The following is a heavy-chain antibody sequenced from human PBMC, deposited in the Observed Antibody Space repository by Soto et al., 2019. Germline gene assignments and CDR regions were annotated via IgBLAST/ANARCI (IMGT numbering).Heavy chain of an antibody. J-gene: IGHJ4*02. CDR3: ARSNSYGPPLDY. Sequence: HSQALPLTCALPGGRVSSNSATLHWNRLSPSRGLEWLGRTYSRSKWYNDYAVSVKSRITINPDTSKNQLSLQLNSVTPEDTAVYYCARSNSYGPPLDYWGQGALVTVSS. CDR2: TYSRSKWYN. D-gene: IGHD5-18*01. CDR1: GGRVSSNSAT. V-gene: IGHV6-1*01.